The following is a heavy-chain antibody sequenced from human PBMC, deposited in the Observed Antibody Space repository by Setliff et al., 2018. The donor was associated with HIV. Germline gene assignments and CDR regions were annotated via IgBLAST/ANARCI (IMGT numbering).Heavy chain of an antibody. Sequence: GASEKVSCKASGYTFTSYALNWVRQAPGQGLEWMGWINTNTGNPTYAQGFTGRFVFSLDTSVTTAYLQISSLKADDTAVYYCARRGGPAGYCSNGICYTPLALDIWGRGTRVTVSS. J-gene: IGHJ3*02. CDR1: GYTFTSYA. CDR3: ARRGGPAGYCSNGICYTPLALDI. V-gene: IGHV7-4-1*02. D-gene: IGHD2-8*01. CDR2: INTNTGNP.